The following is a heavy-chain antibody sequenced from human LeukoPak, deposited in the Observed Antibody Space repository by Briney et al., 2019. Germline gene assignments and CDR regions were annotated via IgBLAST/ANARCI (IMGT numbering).Heavy chain of an antibody. CDR2: MDPNSGDT. Sequence: GASVKVSCKGSGYNFSVCYMHWVRQAPGQGLEWMGWMDPNSGDTIYAPKFQGRVSMTRDTSITTAYMELSSLTFDDSAMYYCATRGGLTPNTLAMWGHGTMVTVSS. CDR1: GYNFSVCY. D-gene: IGHD2-15*01. V-gene: IGHV1-2*02. CDR3: ATRGGLTPNTLAM. J-gene: IGHJ3*01.